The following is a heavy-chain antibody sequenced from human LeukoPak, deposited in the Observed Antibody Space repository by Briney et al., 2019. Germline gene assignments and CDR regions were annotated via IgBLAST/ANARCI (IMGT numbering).Heavy chain of an antibody. Sequence: PGGSLRLSCAASGFTFSSYAMNWVRQVPGKGLEWVSGISAGGGSTYYADSVKGRFTISRDNSKRTLFLQMNSLRAEDTAVYYCAKGGGYDFWRGSWGQGTLVTVSS. CDR2: ISAGGGST. J-gene: IGHJ4*02. CDR1: GFTFSSYA. D-gene: IGHD3-3*01. CDR3: AKGGGYDFWRGS. V-gene: IGHV3-23*01.